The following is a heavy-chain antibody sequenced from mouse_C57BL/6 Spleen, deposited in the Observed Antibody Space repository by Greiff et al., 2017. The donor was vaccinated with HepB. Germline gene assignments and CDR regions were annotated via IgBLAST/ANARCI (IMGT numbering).Heavy chain of an antibody. Sequence: EVQLVESGPELVKPGDSVKISCKASGYSFTGYFMNWVMQSHGKSLEWIGRINPYNGDTFYNQKFKGKATLTVDKSSSTAHMELRSLTSEDSAVYYCARSTTVVATDWYFDVWGTGTTVTVSS. CDR2: INPYNGDT. V-gene: IGHV1-20*01. D-gene: IGHD1-1*01. CDR1: GYSFTGYF. J-gene: IGHJ1*03. CDR3: ARSTTVVATDWYFDV.